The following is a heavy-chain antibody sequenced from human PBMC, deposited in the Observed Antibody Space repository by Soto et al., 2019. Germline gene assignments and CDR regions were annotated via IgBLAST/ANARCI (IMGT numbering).Heavy chain of an antibody. J-gene: IGHJ4*02. CDR2: INAGNGNI. CDR1: GYTFTSSA. V-gene: IGHV1-3*01. D-gene: IGHD6-19*01. CDR3: ARDVAVAGDSNFDY. Sequence: GASVKVSCKASGYTFTSSAIHWVRQAPGQGLEWMGWINAGNGNIKHSQKFQHRVTITRDTSASTAYMELSSLRLEDTAVYYCARDVAVAGDSNFDYWGQGTLVTVSS.